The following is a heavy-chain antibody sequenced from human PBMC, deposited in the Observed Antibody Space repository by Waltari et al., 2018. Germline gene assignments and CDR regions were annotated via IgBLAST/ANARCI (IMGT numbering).Heavy chain of an antibody. CDR1: AFTITNYS. V-gene: IGHV1-69-2*01. Sequence: VLLLQSGAAVKKPGTTVNISCKVSAFTITNYSIHWVQQDPGKGLQWMGLVEPDDGQTIYAEALQGRISMTADSSRKTVYMELTSLTSDDSAVYYCATGLGDSISASRPFEIWGQGTVITVSS. J-gene: IGHJ3*02. CDR2: VEPDDGQT. CDR3: ATGLGDSISASRPFEI. D-gene: IGHD3-3*02.